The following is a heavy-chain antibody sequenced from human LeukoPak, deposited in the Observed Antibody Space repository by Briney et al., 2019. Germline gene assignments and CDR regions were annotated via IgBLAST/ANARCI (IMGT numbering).Heavy chain of an antibody. CDR2: IKKEGTER. V-gene: IGHV3-7*01. CDR1: GFTFRDSW. D-gene: IGHD3-10*01. Sequence: GGSLRHSCAASGFTFRDSWMSRVRQAPGKGLQWVANIKKEGTERNYVDSVKGRFTISRDHTRSSLYLYMNSLRAEDTAVYYCGRDGGGPLDWGQGTLVTVSS. CDR3: GRDGGGPLD. J-gene: IGHJ4*02.